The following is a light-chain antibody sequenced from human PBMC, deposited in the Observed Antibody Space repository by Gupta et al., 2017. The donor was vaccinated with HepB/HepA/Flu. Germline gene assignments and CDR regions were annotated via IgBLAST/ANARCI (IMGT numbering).Light chain of an antibody. CDR1: HDISTY. J-gene: IGKJ3*01. Sequence: DIQLTQSPSFLSASVGDRVTITCRASHDISTYLAWYQQKPGKAPKLLMYAASTLESGVPSRFSGSGSGTDFTLTISSLEPEDSATYFCQQLNSYLFTFGPGTKVDIK. CDR2: AAS. CDR3: QQLNSYLFT. V-gene: IGKV1-9*01.